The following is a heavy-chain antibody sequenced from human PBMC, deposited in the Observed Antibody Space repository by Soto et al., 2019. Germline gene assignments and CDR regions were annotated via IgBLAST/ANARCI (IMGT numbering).Heavy chain of an antibody. D-gene: IGHD3-3*01. CDR3: ARDLLEWLSTSYGMDV. J-gene: IGHJ6*02. Sequence: PGGSLRLXCAASGXTFSSXGMHWVRQAPGKGLEWVAVIWYDGSNKYYADSVKGRFTISRDNSKNTLYLQMNSLRAEDTAVYYCARDLLEWLSTSYGMDVWGQGTTVTVSS. V-gene: IGHV3-33*01. CDR1: GXTFSSXG. CDR2: IWYDGSNK.